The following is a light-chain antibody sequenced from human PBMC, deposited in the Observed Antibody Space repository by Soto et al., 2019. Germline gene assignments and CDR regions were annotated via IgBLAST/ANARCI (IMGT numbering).Light chain of an antibody. Sequence: DIELTQSPGTLSLSPGERATISCRASQSVSSSYLAWYQQRPGQAPRLLIYAASTRATGIPDRFSGSGSGTEFTLTISRLEPEDFAVYYCQQYDSSTYTFGQGTKLEIK. J-gene: IGKJ2*01. CDR3: QQYDSSTYT. V-gene: IGKV3-20*01. CDR2: AAS. CDR1: QSVSSSY.